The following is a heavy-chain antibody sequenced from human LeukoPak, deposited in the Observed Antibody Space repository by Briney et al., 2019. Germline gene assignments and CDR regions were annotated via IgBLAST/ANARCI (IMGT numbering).Heavy chain of an antibody. CDR3: ARDGGGIVVVPEYYFDY. CDR2: IWYDGSNK. D-gene: IGHD2-2*01. J-gene: IGHJ4*02. Sequence: GRSLRLSCAASGFTFSSYGMHWVRQAPGKGLEWVAVIWYDGSNKYYADSVKGRFTISRDNSKNTLYLQMNSLRAGDTAVYYCARDGGGIVVVPEYYFDYWGQGTLVTVSS. CDR1: GFTFSSYG. V-gene: IGHV3-33*01.